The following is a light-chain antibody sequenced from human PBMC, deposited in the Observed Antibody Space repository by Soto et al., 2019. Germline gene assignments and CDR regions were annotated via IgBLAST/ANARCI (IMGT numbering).Light chain of an antibody. CDR1: SSDVGGYDY. V-gene: IGLV2-8*01. J-gene: IGLJ1*01. Sequence: QSALTQPPSASGSPGQSVTISCTGTSSDVGGYDYVSWYQQHPGKAPKLMIYEVTIRPSGVSDRFSGSKSGNTASLTVSGLQAEDEADYHCSSYTNTSPLYVFGTGTKLTVL. CDR2: EVT. CDR3: SSYTNTSPLYV.